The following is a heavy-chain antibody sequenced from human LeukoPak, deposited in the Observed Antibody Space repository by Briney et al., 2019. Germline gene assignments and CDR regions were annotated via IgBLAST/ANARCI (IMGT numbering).Heavy chain of an antibody. J-gene: IGHJ3*02. CDR1: GYTFTTYG. Sequence: GASVKVSCKASGYTFTTYGISWVRQAPGQGLEWVGWISAYNGNTKYTQRLQGRVTMTTDTSTSTAYLELRSLTSDDTAVYYCAREGHYDSSGIWWGVCAFDIWGQGTMVTVSS. D-gene: IGHD3-22*01. V-gene: IGHV1-18*01. CDR3: AREGHYDSSGIWWGVCAFDI. CDR2: ISAYNGNT.